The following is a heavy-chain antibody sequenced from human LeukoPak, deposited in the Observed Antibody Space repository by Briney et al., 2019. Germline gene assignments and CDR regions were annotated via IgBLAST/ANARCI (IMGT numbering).Heavy chain of an antibody. V-gene: IGHV4-61*02. CDR1: GGSIRSGSYY. Sequence: SQTLCLTCTVSGGSIRSGSYYWSWIRQPAGKGLEWIGRIYTSGSTNYNPSLKSRVTISVDTSKNQFSPKLSSVTAADTAVYYCASSGSSPRYFDLWGRGTLVTVSS. CDR3: ASSGSSPRYFDL. J-gene: IGHJ2*01. CDR2: IYTSGST. D-gene: IGHD1-26*01.